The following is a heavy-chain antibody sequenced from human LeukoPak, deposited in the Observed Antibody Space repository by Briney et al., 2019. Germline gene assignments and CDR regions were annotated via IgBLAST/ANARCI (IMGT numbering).Heavy chain of an antibody. CDR3: ARGPHYDILTGYYNDAFDI. V-gene: IGHV4-34*01. D-gene: IGHD3-9*01. J-gene: IGHJ3*02. CDR1: GGSFSGYY. CDR2: INHSGST. Sequence: PSETLSLTCAVYGGSFSGYYWSWIRQPPGKGLEWIGEINHSGSTNYNPSLKSRVTISVDTSKIQFSLKLSSVTAADTAVYYCARGPHYDILTGYYNDAFDIWGQGTMVTVSS.